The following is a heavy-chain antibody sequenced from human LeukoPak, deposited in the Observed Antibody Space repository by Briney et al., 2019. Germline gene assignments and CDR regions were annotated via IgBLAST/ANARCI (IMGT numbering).Heavy chain of an antibody. CDR2: INPDGSTT. Sequence: PGESLRLSCAASGFTFSGYWIHWVRQAPGKGLEWVSRINPDGSTTTYADSVKGRFTISRDKAKNTVYLQMNSLRAEDTAVYYCARVLSGSWDWFDPWGQGTLVTASS. J-gene: IGHJ5*02. V-gene: IGHV3-74*01. D-gene: IGHD3-22*01. CDR3: ARVLSGSWDWFDP. CDR1: GFTFSGYW.